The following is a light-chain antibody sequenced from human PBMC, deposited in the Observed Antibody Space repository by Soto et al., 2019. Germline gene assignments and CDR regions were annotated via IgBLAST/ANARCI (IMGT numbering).Light chain of an antibody. V-gene: IGLV2-23*01. J-gene: IGLJ2*01. CDR1: SSDVGSYNL. CDR3: CAYAGSSTVV. CDR2: EGS. Sequence: QSVLTQPASVSGSPGQSITISCTGTSSDVGSYNLVSWYQQHPGKAPKLMIYEGSKRTSGVSNRCSSSKSGNTASLTISGLQGEDEADYYCCAYAGSSTVVFGGGTKLTVL.